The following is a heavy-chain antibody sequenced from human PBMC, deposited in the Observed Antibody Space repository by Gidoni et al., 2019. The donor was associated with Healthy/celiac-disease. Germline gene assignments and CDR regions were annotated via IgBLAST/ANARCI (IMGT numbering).Heavy chain of an antibody. D-gene: IGHD5-18*01. CDR1: GFNFDDYA. CDR2: IIWNSGSI. Sequence: EVQLVESGGGLVQPGRSLRISCAASGFNFDDYAMHWVRQAPGKGLEWVSGIIWNSGSIGYADSVKGRFTISRDNAKNSLYLQMNSLRAEDTALYYCAKDSRGYSYDWNWFDPWGQGTLVTVSS. J-gene: IGHJ5*02. CDR3: AKDSRGYSYDWNWFDP. V-gene: IGHV3-9*01.